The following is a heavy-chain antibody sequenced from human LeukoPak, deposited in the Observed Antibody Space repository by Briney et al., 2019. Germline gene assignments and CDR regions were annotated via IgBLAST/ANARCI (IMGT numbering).Heavy chain of an antibody. CDR3: ARDRETYYYDSSGYYGNY. CDR1: GYTFTGYY. V-gene: IGHV1-2*02. J-gene: IGHJ4*02. CDR2: INPNSGGT. D-gene: IGHD3-22*01. Sequence: AASVKVSCKASGYTFTGYYMHWVRQAPGLGLEWMGWINPNSGGTNYAQKFQGRVTMTRDTSISTAYMELSRLRSDDTAVYYCARDRETYYYDSSGYYGNYWGQGTLVTVSS.